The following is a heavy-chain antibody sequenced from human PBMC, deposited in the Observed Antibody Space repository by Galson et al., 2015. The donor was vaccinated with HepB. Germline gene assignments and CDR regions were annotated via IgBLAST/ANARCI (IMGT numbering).Heavy chain of an antibody. CDR2: LFHNGST. D-gene: IGHD3-10*01. CDR1: GGSISSHDR. CDR3: ARNSRYSSADVFNI. V-gene: IGHV4-4*02. Sequence: SETLSLTCTVSGGSISSHDRWSWVRQPPGKGLEWIGELFHNGSTNYNPSLKSRVTISVDKSKSQFSLKLTSVTAADTAVYYCARNSRYSSADVFNIWGQGTMVTVSS. J-gene: IGHJ3*02.